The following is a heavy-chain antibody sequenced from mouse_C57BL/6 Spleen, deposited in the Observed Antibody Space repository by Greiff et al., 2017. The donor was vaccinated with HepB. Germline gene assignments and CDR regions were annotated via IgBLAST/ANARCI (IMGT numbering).Heavy chain of an antibody. Sequence: EVQLQQSGPELVKPGASVKISCKASGYTFTDYYMNWVKQSHGKSLEWIGDINPNNGGTSYNQKFKGKATLTVDKSSSTAYMELRSLTSEDSAVYYCARGLITTVGDWYFDVWGTGTTVTVSS. CDR1: GYTFTDYY. D-gene: IGHD1-1*01. CDR3: ARGLITTVGDWYFDV. V-gene: IGHV1-26*01. J-gene: IGHJ1*03. CDR2: INPNNGGT.